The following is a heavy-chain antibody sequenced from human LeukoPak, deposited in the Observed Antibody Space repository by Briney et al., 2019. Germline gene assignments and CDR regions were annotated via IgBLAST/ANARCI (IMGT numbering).Heavy chain of an antibody. CDR2: IIPIFGTA. CDR3: ARDQDYYYYYGMDV. Sequence: SVKVSCKASGGTLSSYAISWVRQAPGQGLEWMGGIIPIFGTANYAQKFQGRVTITADESTSTAYMELSSLRSEDTAVYYCARDQDYYYYYGMDVWGQGTTVTVSS. J-gene: IGHJ6*02. V-gene: IGHV1-69*13. CDR1: GGTLSSYA.